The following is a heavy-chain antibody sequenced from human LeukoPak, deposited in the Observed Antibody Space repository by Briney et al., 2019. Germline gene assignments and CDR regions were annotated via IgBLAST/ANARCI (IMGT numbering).Heavy chain of an antibody. J-gene: IGHJ5*02. CDR3: ARNTYCGGDCYSRWDGWFDP. CDR1: GFTFSSCA. D-gene: IGHD2-21*02. V-gene: IGHV3-66*01. CDR2: IYSGGST. Sequence: GGSLRLSCAASGFTFSSCAMSWVRQAPGKGLEWVSVIYSGGSTYYADSVKGRFTISRDNSKNTLYLQMNSLRAEDTAVYYCARNTYCGGDCYSRWDGWFDPWGQGTLVTVSS.